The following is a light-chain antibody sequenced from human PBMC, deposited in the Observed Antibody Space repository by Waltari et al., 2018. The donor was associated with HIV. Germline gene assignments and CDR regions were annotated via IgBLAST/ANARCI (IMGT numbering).Light chain of an antibody. CDR3: CSYAGSNTVV. Sequence: SALTQPPSASGSPGPSVPIPCPGTNRYLGAFDYVSWYQKHPDTAPRLIIYDVTMRPSGVPDRFSGSRSGNTASLTVSGLQADDEAYYYCCSYAGSNTVVFGGGTKLTVL. V-gene: IGLV2-8*01. J-gene: IGLJ2*01. CDR1: NRYLGAFDY. CDR2: DVT.